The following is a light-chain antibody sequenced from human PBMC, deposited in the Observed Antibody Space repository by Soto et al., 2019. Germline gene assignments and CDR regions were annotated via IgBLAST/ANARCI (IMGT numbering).Light chain of an antibody. CDR1: QSVSSN. Sequence: EIVMTQSPDTLSVSPGERATLSCRARQSVSSNLAWYQQKPGQAPRLLIYGASTRATGIPARFSGNGSGTEFTLTISSLKSEDFAVYHCQQYNNWPYTFGQGTKLEIK. CDR2: GAS. V-gene: IGKV3-15*01. CDR3: QQYNNWPYT. J-gene: IGKJ2*01.